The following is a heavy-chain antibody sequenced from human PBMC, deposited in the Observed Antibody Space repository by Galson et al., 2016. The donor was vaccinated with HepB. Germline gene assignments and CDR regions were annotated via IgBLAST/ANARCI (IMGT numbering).Heavy chain of an antibody. CDR1: GITLSPYW. J-gene: IGHJ3*02. Sequence: SLRLSCAASGITLSPYWVHWVRLIPGKGLEWVAYIDGDGGKTLYADAVKGRFTISRDNARNTLYLQMNSLRVEDTAVYYCARDRGRPDSFDIWGQGTKVTVSS. CDR2: IDGDGGKT. CDR3: ARDRGRPDSFDI. V-gene: IGHV3-74*03. D-gene: IGHD3-10*01.